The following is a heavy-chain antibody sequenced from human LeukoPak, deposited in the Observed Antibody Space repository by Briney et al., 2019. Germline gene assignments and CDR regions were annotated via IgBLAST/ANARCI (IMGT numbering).Heavy chain of an antibody. CDR2: IYRSGST. CDR1: GGSISSNNW. Sequence: PSGTLSLTCAVSGGSISSNNWWTWVRQPPGKGLEWIGEIYRSGSTNYTPSLKSRVTISVDKSKNQFSLKLSSVTAADTAVYYCARLTDITFGGVIPRSYYFDYWGQGTLVTVSS. CDR3: ARLTDITFGGVIPRSYYFDY. V-gene: IGHV4-4*02. D-gene: IGHD3-16*01. J-gene: IGHJ4*02.